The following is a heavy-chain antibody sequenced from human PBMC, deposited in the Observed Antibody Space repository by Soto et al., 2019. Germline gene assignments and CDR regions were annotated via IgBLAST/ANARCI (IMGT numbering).Heavy chain of an antibody. V-gene: IGHV4-61*01. Sequence: SETLSLTCTVSGGSFKSGSYSWSWIRQPPGKGLEWIGYVSHTGRTSYNPALKSRVSISMDTSKNQFSLNLDSVTAADTAVYFCARDFAYFDSCGQGTLVTVSS. CDR3: ARDFAYFDS. D-gene: IGHD3-3*01. CDR2: VSHTGRT. J-gene: IGHJ4*02. CDR1: GGSFKSGSYS.